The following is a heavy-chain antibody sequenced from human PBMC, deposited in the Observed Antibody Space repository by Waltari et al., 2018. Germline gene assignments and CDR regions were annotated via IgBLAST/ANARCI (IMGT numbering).Heavy chain of an antibody. D-gene: IGHD1-1*01. CDR2: VQRSGRT. V-gene: IGHV4-4*02. Sequence: QLQLQESGPGLVQPSGTLSLTCAVSGDSMSSPDWWSLVRQSPGKGMEWVGQVQRSGRTNYNPSFASRVTISIDTSTNHCSLKGTSATSADTAVYFCARDRGRGIYLDSWGQGTLVTVSP. CDR3: ARDRGRGIYLDS. J-gene: IGHJ4*02. CDR1: GDSMSSPDW.